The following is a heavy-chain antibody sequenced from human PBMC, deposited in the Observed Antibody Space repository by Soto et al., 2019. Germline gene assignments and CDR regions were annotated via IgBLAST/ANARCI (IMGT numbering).Heavy chain of an antibody. D-gene: IGHD6-6*01. J-gene: IGHJ4*02. CDR2: ISAYNGNT. CDR3: ARGIKYSSSSPFDY. CDR1: GYTFTSYG. V-gene: IGHV1-18*01. Sequence: GASVKVSCKASGYTFTSYGISWVRQAPGQGLEWMGWISAYNGNTNYAQKLQGRVTMTTDTSTSTAYMELSSLRSEDTAVYYCARGIKYSSSSPFDYWGQGTLVTVSS.